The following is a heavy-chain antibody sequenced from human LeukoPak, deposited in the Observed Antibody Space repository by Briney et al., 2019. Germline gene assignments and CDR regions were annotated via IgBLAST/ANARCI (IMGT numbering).Heavy chain of an antibody. CDR1: GFTVTSSA. D-gene: IGHD3-10*01. Sequence: GTSVKVSCKASGFTVTSSAMQWGRQARGQRLEWIGWIVVGSGNTNYAQKFQERVTITRDMSTSTAYTELSSLRSEDTAVYYCAASMQLLWFGELLLPFDPWGQGTLVTVSS. V-gene: IGHV1-58*02. CDR2: IVVGSGNT. J-gene: IGHJ5*02. CDR3: AASMQLLWFGELLLPFDP.